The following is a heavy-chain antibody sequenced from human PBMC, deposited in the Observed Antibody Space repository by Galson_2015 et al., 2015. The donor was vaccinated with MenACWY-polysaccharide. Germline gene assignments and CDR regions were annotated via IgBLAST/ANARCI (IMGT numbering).Heavy chain of an antibody. CDR2: ISYDGSNK. Sequence: SLRLSCAASGFTFGSYGMHWVRQAPGKGLEWMAVISYDGSNKYYADSVKGRFTISRDNSKNTVYLQVDSLRAEDTAVYYCAKDFNCGYRYYYMDVWGKGTTVTVSS. D-gene: IGHD2-21*01. J-gene: IGHJ6*03. CDR3: AKDFNCGYRYYYMDV. CDR1: GFTFGSYG. V-gene: IGHV3-30*18.